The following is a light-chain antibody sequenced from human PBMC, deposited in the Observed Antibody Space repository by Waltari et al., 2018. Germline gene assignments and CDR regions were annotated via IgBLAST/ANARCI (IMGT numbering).Light chain of an antibody. J-gene: IGKJ2*01. CDR1: QSISTY. Sequence: DIQMTQSPSSLSASVGDRVTITCRASQSISTYLNWYQQKLGKAPTLLIFAASTLQVGVPSRFSGSGSGTEFTLTISNLQPEDFATYFCQQSYSSPPTFGQGTKLEI. CDR3: QQSYSSPPT. CDR2: AAS. V-gene: IGKV1-39*01.